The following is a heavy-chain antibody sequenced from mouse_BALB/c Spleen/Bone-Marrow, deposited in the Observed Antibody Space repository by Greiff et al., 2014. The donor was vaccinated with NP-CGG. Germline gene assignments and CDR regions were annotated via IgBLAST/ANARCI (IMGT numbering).Heavy chain of an antibody. CDR3: ARSWLRRGFDY. CDR1: GYSITSDYA. D-gene: IGHD2-2*01. V-gene: IGHV3-2*02. Sequence: VQLKESGPGLGKPSQSLSLTCTVTGYSITSDYAWKWVRPFSGNKMEWMGYISYSGSTSYNPSLKSRISITRDTSKNQFFLQLNSVTTEDTATYYCARSWLRRGFDYWGQGTTLTVSS. CDR2: ISYSGST. J-gene: IGHJ2*01.